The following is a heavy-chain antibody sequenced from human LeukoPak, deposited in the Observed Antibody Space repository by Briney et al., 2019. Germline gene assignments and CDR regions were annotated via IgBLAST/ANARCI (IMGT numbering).Heavy chain of an antibody. CDR3: ARGVSYLGSGSSQTYFDC. V-gene: IGHV4-39*01. CDR1: GGSISSSTYY. Sequence: SETLSLTCSVSGGSISSSTYYWGWIRQSPGKGLEWIGNIYYTGTTYYNPSPRRRVTISVDTSKNQFSLKLNSVTAADTAVYYCARGVSYLGSGSSQTYFDCWGQGTVVPVSS. CDR2: IYYTGTT. D-gene: IGHD3-10*01. J-gene: IGHJ4*02.